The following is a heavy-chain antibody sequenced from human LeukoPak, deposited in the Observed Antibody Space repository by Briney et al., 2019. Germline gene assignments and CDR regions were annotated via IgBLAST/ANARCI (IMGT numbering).Heavy chain of an antibody. CDR3: ARGRGVLLTWFDP. Sequence: GGSLRLSCAASGFTFSSYWMHWVRQAPGKGLVWVSRINTDGSSTSYADSVKGRFTISRDNAKNTLYLQMNSLRAEDTAVYYCARGRGVLLTWFDPWGQGTLVTVSS. CDR2: INTDGSST. V-gene: IGHV3-74*01. CDR1: GFTFSSYW. D-gene: IGHD1-26*01. J-gene: IGHJ5*02.